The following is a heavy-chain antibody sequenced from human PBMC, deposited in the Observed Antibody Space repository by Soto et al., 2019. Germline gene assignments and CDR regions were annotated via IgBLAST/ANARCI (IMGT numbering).Heavy chain of an antibody. Sequence: QVQLVESGGGVVHPGRSLRLSCAASGFTFSRFGIHWVRQAPGKGLEWVAVVSYDGSLKYYADSVKGRFTISRDNSKITLYLQMNSLRPEDTALYYCAKDSDQLLFDYYYYGMDVWGQGTTVTVSS. V-gene: IGHV3-30*18. D-gene: IGHD2-2*01. J-gene: IGHJ6*02. CDR2: VSYDGSLK. CDR3: AKDSDQLLFDYYYYGMDV. CDR1: GFTFSRFG.